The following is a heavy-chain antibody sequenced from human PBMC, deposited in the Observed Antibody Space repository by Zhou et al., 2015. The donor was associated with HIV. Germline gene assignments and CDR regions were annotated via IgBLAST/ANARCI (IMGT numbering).Heavy chain of an antibody. CDR1: GFTFSDYY. CDR3: ARDPHCGMDV. J-gene: IGHJ6*02. CDR2: ISSSGTTI. Sequence: QVQLVQSGGGLVKPGGSLRLSCTASGFTFSDYYMTWIRQAPGKGLECLSYISSSGTTIYYADSVKGRFTISRDNAKNSLFLLMNSLRAEDTAVYYCARDPHCGMDVWGQGTTVTVSS. V-gene: IGHV3-11*01.